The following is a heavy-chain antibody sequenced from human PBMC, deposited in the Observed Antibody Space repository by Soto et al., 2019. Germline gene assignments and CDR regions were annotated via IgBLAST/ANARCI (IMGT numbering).Heavy chain of an antibody. CDR3: TGVRGVNWFDP. Sequence: SETNCLTSTVADGSIGGGGYYWSWIRQHPGKGLEWIGYIYYSGSTYYNPSLKSRVTISVDTSKNQFSLKLSSVTAADTAVYYCTGVRGVNWFDPWGQGTLVTRLL. CDR1: DGSIGGGGYY. D-gene: IGHD3-10*01. CDR2: IYYSGST. J-gene: IGHJ5*02. V-gene: IGHV4-31*03.